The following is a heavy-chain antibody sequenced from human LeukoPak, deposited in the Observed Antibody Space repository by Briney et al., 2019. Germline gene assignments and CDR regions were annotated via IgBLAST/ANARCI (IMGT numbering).Heavy chain of an antibody. CDR3: AKDQSPYCGGDCYSPFDY. V-gene: IGHV3-30*02. CDR1: GFTFTSYA. Sequence: GGSLRLSCAVSGFTFTSYAISWVRQAPGKGLEWVAFIRYDGSNKYYADSVKGRFTISRDNSKNTLYLQMNSLRAEDTAVYYCAKDQSPYCGGDCYSPFDYWGQGTLVTVSS. D-gene: IGHD2-21*01. CDR2: IRYDGSNK. J-gene: IGHJ4*02.